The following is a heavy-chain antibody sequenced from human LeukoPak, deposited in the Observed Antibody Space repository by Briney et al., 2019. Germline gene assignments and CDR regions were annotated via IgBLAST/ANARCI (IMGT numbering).Heavy chain of an antibody. CDR2: IYHSGST. V-gene: IGHV4-38-2*02. J-gene: IGHJ5*02. CDR1: GYSISSGYY. CDR3: ARDSVIVVVPAAKGTIEYSSSPSFDP. Sequence: SETLSLTCTVSGYSISSGYYWGWIRQPPGKGLEWIGSIYHSGSTYYNPSLKSRVTISVDTSKNQFSLKLSSVTAADTAVYYCARDSVIVVVPAAKGTIEYSSSPSFDPWGQGTLVTVSS. D-gene: IGHD2-2*01.